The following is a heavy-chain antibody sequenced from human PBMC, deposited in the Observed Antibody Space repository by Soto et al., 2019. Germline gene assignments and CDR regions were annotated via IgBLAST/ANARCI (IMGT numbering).Heavy chain of an antibody. J-gene: IGHJ6*02. Sequence: GGSLRLACAASGFTFSSCPMGWVRHAPGKGLEWVSDIIDSGGSTYYADSVKGRFTISRDNSKSTLYLQMNSLRAEDTALYYCAKGRSYYYRDGVAVWGQGTTVTVSS. V-gene: IGHV3-23*01. CDR3: AKGRSYYYRDGVAV. CDR1: GFTFSSCP. CDR2: IIDSGGST.